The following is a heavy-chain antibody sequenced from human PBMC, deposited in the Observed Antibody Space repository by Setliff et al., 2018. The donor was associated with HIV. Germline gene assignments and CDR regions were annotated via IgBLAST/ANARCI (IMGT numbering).Heavy chain of an antibody. D-gene: IGHD6-19*01. CDR3: ARQFRYPGIAVAGIDY. CDR2: LFYNGNT. CDR1: GGSISNNSYY. Sequence: PSETLSLTCTVSGGSISNNSYYWGWVRQPPGKGLELIGNLFYNGNTYYTPSLKSRVTISVDTSKNQFSLRLSSVTAADTAIYYCARQFRYPGIAVAGIDYWGQGTLVTVSS. V-gene: IGHV4-39*01. J-gene: IGHJ4*02.